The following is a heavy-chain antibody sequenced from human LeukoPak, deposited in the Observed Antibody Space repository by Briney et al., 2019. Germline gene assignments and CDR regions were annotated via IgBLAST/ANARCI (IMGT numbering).Heavy chain of an antibody. D-gene: IGHD2-2*02. Sequence: SETLSLTCAVYGGSFSGYYWSWIRQPPGKGLEWIGEINHNGSTNYNPSLKSRVTISVDTSKNQFSLKLSSVTAADTAVYYCARGRQGYCSSTSCYTWPFDYWGQGTLVTVSS. J-gene: IGHJ4*02. CDR3: ARGRQGYCSSTSCYTWPFDY. CDR2: INHNGST. V-gene: IGHV4-34*01. CDR1: GGSFSGYY.